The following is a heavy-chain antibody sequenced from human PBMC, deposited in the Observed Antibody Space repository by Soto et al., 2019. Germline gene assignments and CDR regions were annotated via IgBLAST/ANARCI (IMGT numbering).Heavy chain of an antibody. Sequence: SETLSLTCDVSGYSISSGYYCGCIRQPPGKGLEWIGSIYHSGSTYYNPSLKSRVTISVDTSKNQFSLKLSSVTAADTAVYYCARGNILTGYGYWFDPWGQGTLVTVSS. J-gene: IGHJ5*02. D-gene: IGHD3-9*01. CDR3: ARGNILTGYGYWFDP. CDR1: GYSISSGYY. CDR2: IYHSGST. V-gene: IGHV4-38-2*01.